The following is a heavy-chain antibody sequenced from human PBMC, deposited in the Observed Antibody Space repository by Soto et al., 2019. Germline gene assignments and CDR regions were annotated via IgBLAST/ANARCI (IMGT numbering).Heavy chain of an antibody. D-gene: IGHD6-13*01. J-gene: IGHJ4*02. Sequence: QLQLQESGPGLVKPSETLSLTCTVSGGSISSSSYYWGWIRQPPGKGLEWIGSIYYSGSTYYNPSLKSRVTISVDTSKNQFSLKLSSVTAADTAVYYCARRATAAAGFNYFDYWGQGTLVTVSS. CDR2: IYYSGST. CDR3: ARRATAAAGFNYFDY. V-gene: IGHV4-39*01. CDR1: GGSISSSSYY.